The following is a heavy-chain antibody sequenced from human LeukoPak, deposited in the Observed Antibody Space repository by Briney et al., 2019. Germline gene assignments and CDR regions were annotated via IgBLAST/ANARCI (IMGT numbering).Heavy chain of an antibody. Sequence: GGSLRLSCAASGFTFSSYSMNWVRQAPGKGLKWLSYISTGSSTIYYADSVKGRFTISRDNAKNSLYLQMNSLRDDDTAVYYCARSSGWFLDYWGQGTLVTVSS. CDR1: GFTFSSYS. V-gene: IGHV3-48*02. D-gene: IGHD6-19*01. CDR2: ISTGSSTI. J-gene: IGHJ4*02. CDR3: ARSSGWFLDY.